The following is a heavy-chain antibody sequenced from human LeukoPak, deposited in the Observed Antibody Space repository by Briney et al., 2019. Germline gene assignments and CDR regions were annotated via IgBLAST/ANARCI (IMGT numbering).Heavy chain of an antibody. CDR3: AKAWYQLLSPDY. V-gene: IGHV3-23*01. CDR2: ISGSGGST. D-gene: IGHD2-2*01. Sequence: GSLRLPCAASGFTFSSYAMSWVRQAPGKGLEGVSAISGSGGSTYYADSVKGRFTISRGNSKNTLYLQMNSLRAEDTAVYYCAKAWYQLLSPDYWGQGTLVTVSS. J-gene: IGHJ4*02. CDR1: GFTFSSYA.